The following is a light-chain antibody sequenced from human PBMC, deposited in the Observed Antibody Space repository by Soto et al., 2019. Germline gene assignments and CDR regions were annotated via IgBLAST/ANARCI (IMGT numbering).Light chain of an antibody. V-gene: IGKV1-39*01. CDR1: QIIISY. Sequence: DIQMTQSPSSLSSSVGDIFTITCRSSQIIISYVNWYQHKPGKAPKLLIYAASSLQTGVSSRFSGSGSGTEFTLTISSLQPDDSATYYCQHYSLYSPWTFGQGTKVDIK. CDR3: QHYSLYSPWT. CDR2: AAS. J-gene: IGKJ1*01.